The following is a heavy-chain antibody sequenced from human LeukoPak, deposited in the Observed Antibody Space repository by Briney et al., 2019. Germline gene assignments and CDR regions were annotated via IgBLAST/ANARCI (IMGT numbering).Heavy chain of an antibody. J-gene: IGHJ6*03. V-gene: IGHV4-39*01. CDR1: ANSIRSSRYF. CDR3: ARGGVTRYYYYYMDV. Sequence: PPETLSLTCGVSANSIRSSRYFWTWIRQPPGKGLEWIGAIYYSGNTHYNASLQSRVTISADTSKNQFALRLSSVTAADTAVYYCARGGVTRYYYYYMDVWGKGTTVTVSS. D-gene: IGHD4-23*01. CDR2: IYYSGNT.